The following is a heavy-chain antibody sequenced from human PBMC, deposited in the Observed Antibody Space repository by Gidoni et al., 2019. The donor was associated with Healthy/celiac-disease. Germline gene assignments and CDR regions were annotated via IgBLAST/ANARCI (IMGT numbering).Heavy chain of an antibody. V-gene: IGHV3-48*03. CDR2: ISSSGSTI. CDR3: ARDGENAFWSGSTPNYFDY. D-gene: IGHD3-3*01. Sequence: VRQAPGKGLEWVSYISSSGSTIYYADSVKGRFTISRDNAKNSLYLQMNSLRAEDTAVYYCARDGENAFWSGSTPNYFDYWGQGTLVTVSS. J-gene: IGHJ4*02.